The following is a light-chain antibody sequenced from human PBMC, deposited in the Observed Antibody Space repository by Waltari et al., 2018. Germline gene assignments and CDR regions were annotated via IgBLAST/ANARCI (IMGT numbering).Light chain of an antibody. J-gene: IGLJ2*01. CDR1: PLRQQY. V-gene: IGLV3-25*02. Sequence: YELTQPPSVSVSPGQTAKITCSGDPLRQQYAYWYQQKPGQAPILMIYKDSDRPSGLPERFSGSTSGTTVTLTISGVQPEDEADYYCQSADRSGSAVFGAGTKLTVL. CDR3: QSADRSGSAV. CDR2: KDS.